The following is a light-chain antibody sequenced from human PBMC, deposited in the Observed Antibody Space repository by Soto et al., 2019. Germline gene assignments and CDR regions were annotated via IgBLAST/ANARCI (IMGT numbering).Light chain of an antibody. CDR2: RNN. Sequence: VLTQPPSASGTPGQRVTISCSGSSSNIGSNYVYWYQQLPGTAPKLLIYRNNQRPSGVPDRFSGSKSGTSASLAISGLRSEDEADYYCAAWDDSLSGLFGGGTKLTVL. J-gene: IGLJ2*01. CDR1: SSNIGSNY. CDR3: AAWDDSLSGL. V-gene: IGLV1-47*01.